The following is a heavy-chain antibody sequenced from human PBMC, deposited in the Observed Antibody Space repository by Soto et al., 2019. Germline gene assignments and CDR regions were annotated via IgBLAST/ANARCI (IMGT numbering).Heavy chain of an antibody. V-gene: IGHV3-23*01. CDR2: ISGSGGST. D-gene: IGHD3-22*01. CDR3: AKGPTYYYDSSGYDPPDY. CDR1: GFTFSSYA. J-gene: IGHJ4*02. Sequence: GGSLRLSCAASGFTFSSYAMSWVRQAPGKGLEWVSAISGSGGSTYYADSVKGRFTISRDNSKNTLYLQMNSLRAEDTAVYYCAKGPTYYYDSSGYDPPDYWGQGTLVTSPQ.